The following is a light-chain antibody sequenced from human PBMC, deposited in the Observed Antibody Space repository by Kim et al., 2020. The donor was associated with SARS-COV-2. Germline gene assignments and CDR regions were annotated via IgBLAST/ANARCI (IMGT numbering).Light chain of an antibody. CDR3: QSRDSGGNVL. CDR1: SLRSYY. Sequence: SSELTQDPAVSVALGQTVRITCQGDSLRSYYATWYQQRPRQAPVLVIYARNNRPSGIPDRFSGSSSGDTASLTISGAQAEDEADFYCQSRDSGGNVLFGGGTKVTVL. CDR2: ARN. J-gene: IGLJ2*01. V-gene: IGLV3-19*01.